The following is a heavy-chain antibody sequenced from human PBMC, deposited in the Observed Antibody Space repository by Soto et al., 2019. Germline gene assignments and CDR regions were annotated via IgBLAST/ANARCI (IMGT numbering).Heavy chain of an antibody. J-gene: IGHJ4*02. CDR2: IYYSGST. CDR3: ARVVEAFDY. Sequence: SETLSLTCTVSCGSISSYYWSWIRQPPGKGLEWIGYIYYSGSTNYNPSLKSRVTISVDTSKNQFSLKLSSVTAADTAVYYCARVVEAFDYWGQGTLVTVSS. CDR1: CGSISSYY. D-gene: IGHD1-26*01. V-gene: IGHV4-59*01.